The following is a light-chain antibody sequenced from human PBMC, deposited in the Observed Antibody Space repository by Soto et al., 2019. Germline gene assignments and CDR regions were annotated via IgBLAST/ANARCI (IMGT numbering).Light chain of an antibody. CDR1: QSVSNSY. J-gene: IGKJ4*01. CDR2: AAS. V-gene: IGKV3-20*01. CDR3: QQYGSSLLT. Sequence: IVLTQSPGTLSLSPGERATLSCRASQSVSNSYLAWYQQKPGQAPRLLIYAASNRATGIPDRFSGSGSGXXFTLTISRLEPEDFAVYYCQQYGSSLLTFGGGTKVEIK.